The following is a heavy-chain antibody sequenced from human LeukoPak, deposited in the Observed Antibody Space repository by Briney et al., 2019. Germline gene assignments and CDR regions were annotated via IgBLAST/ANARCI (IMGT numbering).Heavy chain of an antibody. CDR2: ISGSGGST. CDR3: ARVLRVAAGGNTFDY. Sequence: GGSLRLSCAASGFTFSSYAMSWVRQAPGKGLEWVSAISGSGGSTYYADSVKGRFTISRDNSKNTLYLQMNSLRAEDTAVYYCARVLRVAAGGNTFDYWGQGTLVTVSS. D-gene: IGHD6-13*01. V-gene: IGHV3-23*01. J-gene: IGHJ4*02. CDR1: GFTFSSYA.